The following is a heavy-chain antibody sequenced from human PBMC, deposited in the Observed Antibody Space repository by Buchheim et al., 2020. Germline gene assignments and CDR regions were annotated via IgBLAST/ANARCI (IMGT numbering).Heavy chain of an antibody. D-gene: IGHD3-9*01. CDR2: ISYTGNT. V-gene: IGHV4-61*01. Sequence: HVRLQESGPGLVKPSETLSLTCPVSGGSVDSRTYHWSWIRQAPGKGLEWIGHISYTGNTNYSPSLKSRATISIDTSKNQSSLKLTSATAADTAVYYCARDRAGDYDMMTGTYFYGMDVWGQGTT. CDR3: ARDRAGDYDMMTGTYFYGMDV. J-gene: IGHJ6*02. CDR1: GGSVDSRTYH.